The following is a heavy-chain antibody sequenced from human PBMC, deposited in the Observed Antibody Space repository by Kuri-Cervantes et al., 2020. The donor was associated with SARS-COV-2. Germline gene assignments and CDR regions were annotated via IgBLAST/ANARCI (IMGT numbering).Heavy chain of an antibody. Sequence: SETLSLTCTVSGGSINDYYWGWIRQPPGKGPEWIGYFYSTGVTNYDPSLKTRVTISTDASKNQLSLKLTSVTAADTAVYYCARDNILFSGSGFDTWGQGALVTVSS. CDR3: ARDNILFSGSGFDT. V-gene: IGHV4-59*01. J-gene: IGHJ5*02. D-gene: IGHD1-26*01. CDR2: FYSTGVT. CDR1: GGSINDYY.